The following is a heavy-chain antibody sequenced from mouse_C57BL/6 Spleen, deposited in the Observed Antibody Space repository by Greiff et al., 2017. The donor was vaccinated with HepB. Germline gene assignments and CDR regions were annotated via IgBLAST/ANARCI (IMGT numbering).Heavy chain of an antibody. J-gene: IGHJ1*03. CDR3: ARRAYGSSYGWYFDV. CDR2: INPYNGDT. Sequence: EVQLQQSGPELVKPGDSVKISCKASGYSFTGYFMNWVMQSHGKSLEWIGRINPYNGDTFYNQKFKGKATLTVDKSSSTAYMELRSLTSEDSAVYDCARRAYGSSYGWYFDVWGTGTTVTVSS. CDR1: GYSFTGYF. V-gene: IGHV1-20*01. D-gene: IGHD1-1*01.